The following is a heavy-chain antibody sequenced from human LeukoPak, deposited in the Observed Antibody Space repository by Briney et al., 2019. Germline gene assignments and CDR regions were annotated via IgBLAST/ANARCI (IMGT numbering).Heavy chain of an antibody. CDR3: AKDRDETFYYDATDV. V-gene: IGHV3-30*04. CDR2: ISYDESNK. CDR1: GFTFSGYA. Sequence: GKSLRLSCEASGFTFSGYAMHWVRQAPGKGLEWVAVISYDESNKYYSDSVKGRFTISRDNSKNTLFLQMDSLRAEDTAVFFCAKDRDETFYYDATDVWGQGTTVNVSS. D-gene: IGHD3-10*01. J-gene: IGHJ6*02.